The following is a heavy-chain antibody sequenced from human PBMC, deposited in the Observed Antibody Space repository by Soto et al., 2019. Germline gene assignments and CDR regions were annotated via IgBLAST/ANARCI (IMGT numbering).Heavy chain of an antibody. D-gene: IGHD3-3*01. V-gene: IGHV3-48*01. CDR3: AREDFWSGYYTPPFPELLDV. Sequence: GGSLRLSCAASGFTFSSYSMNWVRQAPGRGLEWVSYISSSSSTIYYADSVKGRFTISRDNAKNSLYLQMNSLRAEDTAAYYCAREDFWSGYYTPPFPELLDVWGKGTTVTVSS. CDR2: ISSSSSTI. J-gene: IGHJ6*04. CDR1: GFTFSSYS.